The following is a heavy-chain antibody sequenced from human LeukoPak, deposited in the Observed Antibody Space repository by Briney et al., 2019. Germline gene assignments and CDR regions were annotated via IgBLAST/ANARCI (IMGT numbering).Heavy chain of an antibody. CDR1: GYTFTNFG. J-gene: IGHJ4*02. CDR3: ARDHSSSCQLFDY. D-gene: IGHD6-13*01. Sequence: ASVKVSCKASGYTFTNFGISWVRQAPGQGLEWMGWISVYNGNTNLAQKLQGRVTMTTDTSTTTAYMELRNLRSDDTAVYYCARDHSSSCQLFDYWGQGTLVTVSS. CDR2: ISVYNGNT. V-gene: IGHV1-18*01.